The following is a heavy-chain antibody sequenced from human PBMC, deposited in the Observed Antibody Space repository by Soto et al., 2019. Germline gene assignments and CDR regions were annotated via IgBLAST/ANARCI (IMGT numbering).Heavy chain of an antibody. D-gene: IGHD3-10*01. Sequence: EVQLLESGGGLVQPGGSLRLSCAASGFTFSSYAISWVRQAPGKGLEWVSAISGSGGSTYYADSVKGRFTISSDNPNNRLYLQKNILNADDTGVYYCAEGYGSCSYYDRAPNWFDLWGQGTLVTRSS. CDR3: AEGYGSCSYYDRAPNWFDL. J-gene: IGHJ5*02. CDR2: ISGSGGST. CDR1: GFTFSSYA. V-gene: IGHV3-23*01.